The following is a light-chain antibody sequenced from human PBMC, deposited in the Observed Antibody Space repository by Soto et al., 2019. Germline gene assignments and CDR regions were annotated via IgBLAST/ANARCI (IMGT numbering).Light chain of an antibody. Sequence: DIQMTQSPSSVSASVGDRVTIPCRASQGISSWQAWYQQKPGKAPKLLIYGASSLPSGVTSRCSGSGSETDFTLSISSLQPEDFATYYCQQTNSFPWTFGQGTKVEIK. CDR2: GAS. V-gene: IGKV1D-12*01. CDR1: QGISSW. J-gene: IGKJ1*01. CDR3: QQTNSFPWT.